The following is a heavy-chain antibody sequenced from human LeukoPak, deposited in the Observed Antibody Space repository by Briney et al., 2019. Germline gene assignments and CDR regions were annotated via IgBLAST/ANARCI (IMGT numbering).Heavy chain of an antibody. J-gene: IGHJ4*02. CDR2: ISAYNGNT. Sequence: ASVKVSCKASGYTFTSYGISWVRQAPGQGLEWVGWISAYNGNTNYAQKLQGRVTMTTDTSTSTAYMELRSLRSDDTAVYYCARDLYCTNGVCYIGGLFDYWGQGTLVTVSS. CDR1: GYTFTSYG. D-gene: IGHD2-8*01. CDR3: ARDLYCTNGVCYIGGLFDY. V-gene: IGHV1-18*01.